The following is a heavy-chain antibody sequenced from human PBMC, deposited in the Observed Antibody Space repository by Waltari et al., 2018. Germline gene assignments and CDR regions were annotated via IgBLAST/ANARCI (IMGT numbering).Heavy chain of an antibody. CDR1: GYIFTGYY. CDR2: INPNSGGT. V-gene: IGHV1-2*02. D-gene: IGHD3-3*01. CDR3: ARCLAGLRFLQWLHFDS. J-gene: IGHJ4*02. Sequence: QVQLVQSGAEVKKPGASVKVSCKASGYIFTGYYMHWLRQAPGQGLEWMGWINPNSGGTNYAQRFQGRVTMTRDTSISTVYMELSSLRSDDTAVYYCARCLAGLRFLQWLHFDSWGQGNLVTVSS.